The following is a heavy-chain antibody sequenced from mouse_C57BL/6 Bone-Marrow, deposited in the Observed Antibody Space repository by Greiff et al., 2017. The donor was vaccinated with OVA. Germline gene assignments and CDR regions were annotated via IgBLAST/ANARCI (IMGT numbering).Heavy chain of an antibody. CDR1: GFNIKNTY. J-gene: IGHJ1*03. CDR2: IDPANGNT. CDR3: ALAQYYGSSHWYFDV. V-gene: IGHV14-3*01. D-gene: IGHD1-1*01. Sequence: VQLQQSVAELVRPGASVKLSCTASGFNIKNTYMHWVKQRPEQGLEWIGRIDPANGNTKSAPKFQGKATITADTSSNTSYLQLSLLTSDDTAFYYSALAQYYGSSHWYFDVWGTGTTVTVSS.